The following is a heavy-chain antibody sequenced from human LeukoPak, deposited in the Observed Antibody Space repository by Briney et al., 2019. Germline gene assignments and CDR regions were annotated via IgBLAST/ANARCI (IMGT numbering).Heavy chain of an antibody. V-gene: IGHV3-21*01. D-gene: IGHD2-2*01. CDR1: GFTFHNYS. CDR2: SSSSGSHI. J-gene: IGHJ4*02. Sequence: GGSLRLSCAASGFTFHNYSMNWVRQAPGKGLEWVSSSSSSGSHIYYADSVKGRFTISRDNAKNSLFLQMSSLRGEDTAVYYCARDNAPAGRPKFWGQETLVTVSS. CDR3: ARDNAPAGRPKF.